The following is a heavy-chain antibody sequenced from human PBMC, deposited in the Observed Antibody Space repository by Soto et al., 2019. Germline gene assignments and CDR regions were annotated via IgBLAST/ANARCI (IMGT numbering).Heavy chain of an antibody. Sequence: EVQLVESGGGLVQPGGSLRLSCAASGFTVSTNYMNWVRQSPGKGLEWVSVIYSGGSTYYADSVKGRFTISRDNSKNTQFLQMNSLRVEDTAVYYCARGEPHHYFDYWGQGTLVTVSS. J-gene: IGHJ4*02. CDR1: GFTVSTNY. V-gene: IGHV3-66*01. D-gene: IGHD3-16*01. CDR2: IYSGGST. CDR3: ARGEPHHYFDY.